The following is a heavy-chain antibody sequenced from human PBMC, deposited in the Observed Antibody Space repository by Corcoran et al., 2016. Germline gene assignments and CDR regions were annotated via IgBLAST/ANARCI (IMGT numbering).Heavy chain of an antibody. CDR2: ISYDGSNK. CDR3: AKDEYYGRNRGAYYYYGMDV. Sequence: QVQLVESGGGVVQPGRSLRLSCAASGFTFSSYGMHWVRQAPGKGLEWVAVISYDGSNKYYADSVKGRFTISRDNSKNTLYLQMNSLRAEDTAVYYGAKDEYYGRNRGAYYYYGMDVWGQGTTVTVSS. D-gene: IGHD3-10*01. V-gene: IGHV3-30*18. J-gene: IGHJ6*02. CDR1: GFTFSSYG.